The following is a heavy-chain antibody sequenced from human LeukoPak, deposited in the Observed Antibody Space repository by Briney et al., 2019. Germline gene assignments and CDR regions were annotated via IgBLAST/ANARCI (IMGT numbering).Heavy chain of an antibody. V-gene: IGHV3-74*01. J-gene: IGHJ4*02. D-gene: IGHD6-19*01. CDR3: ATKQWLAPPPDS. CDR2: INTDGTVT. Sequence: GGSLRVSCAASGFTFSKYWMLWVRQAPGKGLESVSRINTDGTVTTYADSVKGRFTVSRDNADNTMFLQMNSVRDEDTAVYYCATKQWLAPPPDSWGQGTPVTISS. CDR1: GFTFSKYW.